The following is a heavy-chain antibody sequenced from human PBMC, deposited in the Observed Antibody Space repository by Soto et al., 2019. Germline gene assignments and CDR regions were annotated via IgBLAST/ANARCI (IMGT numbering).Heavy chain of an antibody. Sequence: SETLSLTYTVTGDSISSRSYYWGWIRQPPGKGLGWIGSIYYSGATYNNPSLRSRVSMSIETSKGQFSLKLTSVTAADRALYYGARGSVDTVDSSGFYKYWGQGTPVPVSS. CDR1: GDSISSRSYY. V-gene: IGHV4-39*01. CDR3: ARGSVDTVDSSGFYKY. J-gene: IGHJ4*02. CDR2: IYYSGAT. D-gene: IGHD3-22*01.